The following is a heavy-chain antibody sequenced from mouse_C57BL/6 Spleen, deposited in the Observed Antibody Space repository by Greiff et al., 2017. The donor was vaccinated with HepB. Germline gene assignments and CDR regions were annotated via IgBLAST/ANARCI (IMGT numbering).Heavy chain of an antibody. Sequence: EVKLQESGGGLVQPGGSLSLSCAASGFTFTDYYMSWVRQPPGKALEWLGFIRNKANGYTTEYSASVKGRFTISRDNSQSILYLQMNALRAEDSATYYCARRGNYSNYVSAMDYWGQGTSVTVSS. D-gene: IGHD2-5*01. CDR3: ARRGNYSNYVSAMDY. CDR2: IRNKANGYTT. CDR1: GFTFTDYY. J-gene: IGHJ4*01. V-gene: IGHV7-3*01.